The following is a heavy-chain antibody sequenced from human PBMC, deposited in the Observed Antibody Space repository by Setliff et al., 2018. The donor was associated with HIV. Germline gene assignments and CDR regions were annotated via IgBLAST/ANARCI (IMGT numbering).Heavy chain of an antibody. CDR3: AREGSGWDPGY. CDR1: GFTFSTSS. Sequence: GGSLRLSCAASGFTFSTSSMNWVRQAPRKGLEWVSYISSTSSTIYYADSVKGRFTISRDNAKNSLFLRMNSLRVEDTAVYYCAREGSGWDPGYWGQGSLVTVSS. V-gene: IGHV3-48*01. D-gene: IGHD6-19*01. CDR2: ISSTSSTI. J-gene: IGHJ4*02.